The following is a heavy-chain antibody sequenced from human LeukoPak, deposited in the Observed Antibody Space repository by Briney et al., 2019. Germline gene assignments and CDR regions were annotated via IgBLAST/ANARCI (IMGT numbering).Heavy chain of an antibody. V-gene: IGHV4-34*01. CDR1: GGSFSGYY. D-gene: IGHD3-9*01. CDR3: ARGPRYFDWLPGLGYFDY. Sequence: SETLSLTCAVYGGSFSGYYWSWIRQPPGKGLEWIGEINHSGSTNYNPSLKSRVTISVDTSKNQFSLKLSSVTAADTAVYYCARGPRYFDWLPGLGYFDYWGQGALVTVSS. J-gene: IGHJ4*02. CDR2: INHSGST.